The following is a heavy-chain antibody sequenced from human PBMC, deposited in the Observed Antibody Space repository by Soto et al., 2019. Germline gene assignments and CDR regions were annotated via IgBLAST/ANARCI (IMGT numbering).Heavy chain of an antibody. CDR3: AISKDTSGAFDF. V-gene: IGHV1-46*01. D-gene: IGHD3-22*01. CDR2: INPSVGDT. Sequence: ASVKVSCKASGYTFSAYYAHWVRQAPGQGLEWMGLINPSVGDTSHAQKFQGRVTLTRDTSTSTVYMELNSLTSEDTAMYYCAISKDTSGAFDFCGQGTMVTVSS. CDR1: GYTFSAYY. J-gene: IGHJ3*01.